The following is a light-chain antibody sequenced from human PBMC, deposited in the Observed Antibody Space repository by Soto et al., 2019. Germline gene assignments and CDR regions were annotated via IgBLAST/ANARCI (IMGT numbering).Light chain of an antibody. CDR2: SAF. Sequence: EIVLTQSPATLSLSPGERATLSCRASQSVSSYLAWYQQKPGQAPRLVIYSAFTRATGIPARFSGSGSGTEFTLTISSLQSEDFAVYYCQQYGNSPITFGQGTRLEIK. J-gene: IGKJ5*01. V-gene: IGKV3-15*01. CDR3: QQYGNSPIT. CDR1: QSVSSY.